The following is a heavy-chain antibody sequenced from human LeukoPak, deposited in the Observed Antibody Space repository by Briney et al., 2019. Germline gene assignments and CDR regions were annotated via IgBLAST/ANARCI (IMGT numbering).Heavy chain of an antibody. V-gene: IGHV3-23*01. CDR3: AKVGLRLGGDY. CDR1: GFTFGNYA. Sequence: GGSLRLSCAASGFTFGNYAMSWVRQPPGKGLEWVSSISGSGGNTYFADSVRGRFTISRDNSKNTLYLQMNSLRAEDTAVYYCAKVGLRLGGDYWGQGTLVTVSS. J-gene: IGHJ4*02. D-gene: IGHD4-17*01. CDR2: ISGSGGNT.